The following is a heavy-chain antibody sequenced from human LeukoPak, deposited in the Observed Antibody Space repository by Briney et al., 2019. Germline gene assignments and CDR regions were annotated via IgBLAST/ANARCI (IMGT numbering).Heavy chain of an antibody. CDR1: GGTFSSYA. Sequence: SVKVSCKASGGTFSSYAISWVRQAPGQGLEWMGGIIPIFGTANYAQKFQGKVTITTDESTSTAYMELSSLRSEDTAVYYCARVGYYDSSGYYHDYWGQGTLVTVSS. CDR2: IIPIFGTA. D-gene: IGHD3-22*01. J-gene: IGHJ4*02. V-gene: IGHV1-69*05. CDR3: ARVGYYDSSGYYHDY.